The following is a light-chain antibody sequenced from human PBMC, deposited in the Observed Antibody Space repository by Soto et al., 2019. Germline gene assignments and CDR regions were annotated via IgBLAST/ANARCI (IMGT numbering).Light chain of an antibody. CDR2: GAS. J-gene: IGKJ3*01. CDR1: RDIANY. Sequence: DIQMTQSPSSLSASVGDRVTITCRASRDIANYLACYQQKPGKVPQLLIYGASTLQSGVPSRFSGSGSGTDFTLTISSLQPEDVATYYCQNSNSSPFTFGPGTKVNIK. V-gene: IGKV1-27*01. CDR3: QNSNSSPFT.